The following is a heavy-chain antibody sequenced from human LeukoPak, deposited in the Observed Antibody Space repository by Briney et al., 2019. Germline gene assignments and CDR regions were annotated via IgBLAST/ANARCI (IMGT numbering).Heavy chain of an antibody. D-gene: IGHD2-15*01. Sequence: ASETLSLTCTVSGASIRSGDYYWSWIRQPPGKGLEWIGYIYDSGSTYYNPSLKSRITISVDTSENWFSLKLSSVTATDTAVYYCARDCSGGSCYGAFDIWGQGTMVTVSS. CDR3: ARDCSGGSCYGAFDI. CDR1: GASIRSGDYY. J-gene: IGHJ3*02. V-gene: IGHV4-30-4*01. CDR2: IYDSGST.